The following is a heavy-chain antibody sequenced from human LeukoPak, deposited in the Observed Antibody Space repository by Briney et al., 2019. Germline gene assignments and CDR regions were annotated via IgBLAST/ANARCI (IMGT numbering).Heavy chain of an antibody. Sequence: SETLSLTCTVSGGSISSSGYYWGWIRQPPGKGLEWIGSIYYSGSTYYNPSLKSRVTISVDTSKNQFSLKLSSVTAADTAVYYCARHDVAATYFDYWGQGTLVTASS. D-gene: IGHD1-26*01. V-gene: IGHV4-39*01. CDR3: ARHDVAATYFDY. CDR1: GGSISSSGYY. CDR2: IYYSGST. J-gene: IGHJ4*02.